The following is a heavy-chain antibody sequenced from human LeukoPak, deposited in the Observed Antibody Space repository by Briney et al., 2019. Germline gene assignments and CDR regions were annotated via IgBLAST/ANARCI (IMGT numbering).Heavy chain of an antibody. Sequence: GGSLRLSCAAAGLTVNSKYMSWVRQAPGKGLEWVSIIYSGGSTNYADSVKGRFTISRDNSKNTVYLQMNSLRAEDTAVYYCTGDVYQHWGQGTLVTVSS. CDR3: TGDVYQH. CDR2: IYSGGST. J-gene: IGHJ1*01. D-gene: IGHD1-14*01. CDR1: GLTVNSKY. V-gene: IGHV3-53*01.